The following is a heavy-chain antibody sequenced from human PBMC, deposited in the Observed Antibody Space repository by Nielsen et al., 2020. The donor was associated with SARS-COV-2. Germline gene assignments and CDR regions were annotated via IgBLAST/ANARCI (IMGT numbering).Heavy chain of an antibody. CDR3: ARDFIRVPAAPAYYFDY. Sequence: ASVKVSCKASGYTFTSYGISWVRQAPGQGLEWMGWISAYNGNTNYAQKLQGRVTMTTDTSTSTAYMELRSLRSDDTAVYYCARDFIRVPAAPAYYFDYWGQGTLVTVSS. D-gene: IGHD2-2*01. V-gene: IGHV1-18*01. CDR2: ISAYNGNT. CDR1: GYTFTSYG. J-gene: IGHJ4*02.